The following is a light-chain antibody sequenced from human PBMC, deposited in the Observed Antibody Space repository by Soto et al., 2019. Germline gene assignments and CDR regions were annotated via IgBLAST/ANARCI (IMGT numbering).Light chain of an antibody. Sequence: EIVLTQSPGSLSLSPGERGTLSCRASQSVDSSFFAWYQQKPDQAPRRLIYGASNRATGIPDRFSGSGSGTDLTLTISRLEPEDFAVYYCQQYFSSVTFGQGTKLEIK. J-gene: IGKJ1*01. V-gene: IGKV3-20*01. CDR3: QQYFSSVT. CDR2: GAS. CDR1: QSVDSSF.